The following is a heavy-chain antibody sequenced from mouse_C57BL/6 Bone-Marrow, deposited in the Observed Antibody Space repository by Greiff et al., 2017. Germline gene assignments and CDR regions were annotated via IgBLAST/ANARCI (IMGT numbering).Heavy chain of an antibody. CDR2: INPNNGGT. J-gene: IGHJ2*01. CDR1: GYTFTDYY. D-gene: IGHD1-1*01. Sequence: VQLQQSGPELVKPGASVKISCKASGYTFTDYYMNWVKQSHGKSLEWIGDINPNNGGTSYNQKFKGKATLTVDKSSSTAYMELRSLTSEDSAVYYCARCPYYGSSYDYWGQGTTLTVSS. CDR3: ARCPYYGSSYDY. V-gene: IGHV1-26*01.